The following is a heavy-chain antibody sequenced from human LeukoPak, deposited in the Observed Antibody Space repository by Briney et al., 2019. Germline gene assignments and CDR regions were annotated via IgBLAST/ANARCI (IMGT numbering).Heavy chain of an antibody. CDR3: ARPRDYGDYDGFDI. Sequence: ASVKVSCKASGYTFTGYYIHWMRQAPGHGLEWMGWISPNSGDTKYVQKFQGRVTMTRVTSIRTAYLDLRRLRSDDTAVYYCARPRDYGDYDGFDIWGPGTMVRVSS. D-gene: IGHD4-17*01. V-gene: IGHV1-2*02. CDR1: GYTFTGYY. CDR2: ISPNSGDT. J-gene: IGHJ3*02.